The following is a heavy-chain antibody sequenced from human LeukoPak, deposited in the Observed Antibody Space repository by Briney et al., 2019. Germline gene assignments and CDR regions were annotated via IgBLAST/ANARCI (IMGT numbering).Heavy chain of an antibody. CDR2: IYTSGST. J-gene: IGHJ3*01. D-gene: IGHD2-2*01. CDR1: GSISSYY. CDR3: ARQKCTSTSCLTKDAFDV. V-gene: IGHV4-4*09. Sequence: SETLSLTCTVSGSISSYYWSWIRRPPGKGLEWIGYIYTSGSTNYNPSLKSRVTISVDTSKNQFSLDLSSVTAADTAVYYCARQKCTSTSCLTKDAFDVWGQGTMVTVSS.